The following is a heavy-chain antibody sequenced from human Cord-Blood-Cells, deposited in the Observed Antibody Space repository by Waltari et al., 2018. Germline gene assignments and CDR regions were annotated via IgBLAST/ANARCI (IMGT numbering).Heavy chain of an antibody. V-gene: IGHV3-30*02. CDR1: GFTFSSYG. J-gene: IGHJ6*02. D-gene: IGHD2-15*01. CDR3: AKVRCSGGSCYPYGMDV. Sequence: QVQLVESGGGVVQPGGSLRLSCAASGFTFSSYGMHWVRQAPGKGLEVVAFIRYDGSNKYYADSVKGRFTISRDNSKNTLYLQMNSLRAEDTAVYYCAKVRCSGGSCYPYGMDVWGQGTTVTVSS. CDR2: IRYDGSNK.